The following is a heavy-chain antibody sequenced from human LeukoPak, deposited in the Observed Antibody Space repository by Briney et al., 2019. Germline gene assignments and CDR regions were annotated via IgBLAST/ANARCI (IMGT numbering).Heavy chain of an antibody. CDR3: AKDGPLKYSSSSPDY. CDR2: ILYDGSNK. D-gene: IGHD6-6*01. V-gene: IGHV3-30*18. Sequence: GGSLRLSCAASGFTFSSYGMHWVRQAPGKGLEWVAVILYDGSNKYYADSVKGRFTISRDNSKNTLYLQMNSLRAEDTAVYYCAKDGPLKYSSSSPDYWGQGTLVTVSS. J-gene: IGHJ4*02. CDR1: GFTFSSYG.